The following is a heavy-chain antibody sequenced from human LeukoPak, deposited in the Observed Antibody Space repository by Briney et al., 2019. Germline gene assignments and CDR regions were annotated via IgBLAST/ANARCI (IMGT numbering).Heavy chain of an antibody. V-gene: IGHV5-51*01. CDR1: GYSFTSYW. J-gene: IGHJ4*02. D-gene: IGHD3-10*01. CDR2: IYPGDSDT. CDR3: ARGSFGELPYYYFDY. Sequence: GESLKISCKGSGYSFTSYWIGWVRQMPGKGLEWMGIIYPGDSDTRYSPSFQGQVTISADKSISTAYPQWSSLKASDTAMYYCARGSFGELPYYYFDYWGQGTLVTVSS.